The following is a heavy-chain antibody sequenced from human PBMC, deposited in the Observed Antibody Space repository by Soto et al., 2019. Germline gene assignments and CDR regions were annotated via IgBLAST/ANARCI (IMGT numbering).Heavy chain of an antibody. CDR3: ARGIQLWLRRINNGYSG. Sequence: QVQLVQSGAEVKKPESSVKVSCKAPGGTFSTYAISWVRQAPGQGLEWMGGIIPMFGTANYAQRFQDRVTITADESTTTVYMELCSLRSEDTAVYFCARGIQLWLRRINNGYSGWGQGTLVTVSS. CDR2: IIPMFGTA. D-gene: IGHD5-18*01. CDR1: GGTFSTYA. J-gene: IGHJ4*02. V-gene: IGHV1-69*01.